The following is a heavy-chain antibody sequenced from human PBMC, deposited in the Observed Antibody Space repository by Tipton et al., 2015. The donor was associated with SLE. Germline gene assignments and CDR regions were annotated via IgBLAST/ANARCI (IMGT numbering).Heavy chain of an antibody. V-gene: IGHV3-48*03. Sequence: SLRLSCAASGFTFSSYWMSWVRQAPGKGLEWLSYISSGGSTIYYADSVKGRFTISRDNAKNSLYLQMNSLRAEDTAVYYCARGRPNYDFWSGYYYMDVWGKGTTVTVSS. D-gene: IGHD3-3*01. CDR3: ARGRPNYDFWSGYYYMDV. J-gene: IGHJ6*03. CDR2: ISSGGSTI. CDR1: GFTFSSYW.